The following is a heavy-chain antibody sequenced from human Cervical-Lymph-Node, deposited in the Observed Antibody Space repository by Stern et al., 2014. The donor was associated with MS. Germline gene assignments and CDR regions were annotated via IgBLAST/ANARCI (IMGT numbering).Heavy chain of an antibody. CDR2: VWNDGSKE. J-gene: IGHJ3*02. CDR3: ATSTASDAFDI. V-gene: IGHV3-33*01. Sequence: VQLVESGGGVVQPGRSLRLSCVASGLTFSTSVMHWVRQAPGKGLEWVAVVWNDGSKEHFTESVKGRFSTSRDTAKNTLHLQMSSLRAEETAVYFCATSTASDAFDIWGQGTLVTVSS. CDR1: GLTFSTSV. D-gene: IGHD2/OR15-2a*01.